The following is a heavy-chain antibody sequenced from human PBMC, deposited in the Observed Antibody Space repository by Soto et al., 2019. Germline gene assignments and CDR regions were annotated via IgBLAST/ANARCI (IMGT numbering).Heavy chain of an antibody. CDR2: IKQDGSEK. Sequence: GGSLRLSCAASGFTFSSYWMSWVRQAPGKGLEWVANIKQDGSEKYYVDSVKGRFTISRDNAKNSLYLQMNSLRAEDTAVYYCARGRSSGWYGLYYYYYGMDVWGQGTTVTVSS. D-gene: IGHD6-19*01. CDR1: GFTFSSYW. V-gene: IGHV3-7*03. CDR3: ARGRSSGWYGLYYYYYGMDV. J-gene: IGHJ6*02.